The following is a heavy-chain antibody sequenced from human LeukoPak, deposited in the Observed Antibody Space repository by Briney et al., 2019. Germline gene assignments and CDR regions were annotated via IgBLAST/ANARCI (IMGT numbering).Heavy chain of an antibody. V-gene: IGHV3-23*01. Sequence: GGSLRLSCAASRFTFSSYAMSWVRQAPGKGLEWVSAISGSGGSTYYADSVKGRFTISRDNSKNTLYLQMNSLRAEDTAVYYCAKVVFCSSTSCPPEFDYWGQGTLVTVSS. CDR2: ISGSGGST. CDR1: RFTFSSYA. D-gene: IGHD2-2*01. CDR3: AKVVFCSSTSCPPEFDY. J-gene: IGHJ4*02.